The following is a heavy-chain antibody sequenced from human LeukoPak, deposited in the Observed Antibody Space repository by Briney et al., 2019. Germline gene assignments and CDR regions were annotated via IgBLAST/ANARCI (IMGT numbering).Heavy chain of an antibody. CDR3: AKDSAYYYDSSGYYYD. D-gene: IGHD3-22*01. CDR1: GFNFSNYD. Sequence: GGSLRLSCAASGFNFSNYDMHWVRQAPGKGLEWVAFIRSDASNKYHADSVKGRFTISRDNSKSTLYLQMNSLRAEDTAMYYCAKDSAYYYDSSGYYYDWGQGTLVTVSS. V-gene: IGHV3-30*02. J-gene: IGHJ4*02. CDR2: IRSDASNK.